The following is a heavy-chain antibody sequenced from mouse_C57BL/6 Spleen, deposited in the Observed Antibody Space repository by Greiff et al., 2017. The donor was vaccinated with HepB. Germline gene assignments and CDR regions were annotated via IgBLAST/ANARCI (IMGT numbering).Heavy chain of an antibody. D-gene: IGHD1-1*01. CDR3: ARRYYGSSNYFDY. Sequence: QVQLQQPGAELVMPGASVKLSCKASGYTFTSYWMYWVKQRPGQGLEWIGEIDPSDSYTNYNQKFKGKSTLTVDKSSSTAYMQLSSLTSEDSAVYYCARRYYGSSNYFDYWGQGTTLTVSS. CDR2: IDPSDSYT. CDR1: GYTFTSYW. J-gene: IGHJ2*01. V-gene: IGHV1-69*01.